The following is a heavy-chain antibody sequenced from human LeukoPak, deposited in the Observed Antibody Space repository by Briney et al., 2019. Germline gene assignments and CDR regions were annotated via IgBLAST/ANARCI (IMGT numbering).Heavy chain of an antibody. CDR2: IIPIFGTA. J-gene: IGHJ4*02. CDR1: GGTFSSYA. CDR3: ARDLVRAYGSGSRFDY. D-gene: IGHD3-10*01. V-gene: IGHV1-69*01. Sequence: ASVKVSCKASGGTFSSYAISWVRQAPGQGLEWMGGIIPIFGTANYAQKFQGRVTITADESTSTAYMELSSLRSEDTAVYYCARDLVRAYGSGSRFDYWGQGTLVTVSS.